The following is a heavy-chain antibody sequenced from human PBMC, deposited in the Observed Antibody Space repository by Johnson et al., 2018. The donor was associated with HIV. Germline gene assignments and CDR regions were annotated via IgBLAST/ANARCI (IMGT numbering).Heavy chain of an antibody. Sequence: VQLVESGGGLVQPGGSLRLSCAASGFTFSTYAMTWVRQAPGKGLEWVSGISGSGGSTYYADSVKGRFTISRDNSKNTLYLQMNSLRAEDTAVYYCARDRGDMVRGGAAFDIWGQGTMVTVSS. D-gene: IGHD3-10*01. V-gene: IGHV3-23*04. CDR3: ARDRGDMVRGGAAFDI. CDR2: ISGSGGST. CDR1: GFTFSTYA. J-gene: IGHJ3*02.